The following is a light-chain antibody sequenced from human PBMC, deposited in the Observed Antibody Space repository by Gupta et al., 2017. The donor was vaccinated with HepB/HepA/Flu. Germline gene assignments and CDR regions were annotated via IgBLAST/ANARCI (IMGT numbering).Light chain of an antibody. J-gene: IGLJ2*01. CDR2: KDS. V-gene: IGLV3-25*03. Sequence: SYELTQPPPVPVSPGQTARITCSGDALPKQYAYWYQQKPGQAPVLVIYKDSERPSGIPERFSGSSSGTTVKLTISRVQAEDEADYYCQSADSSGTYVVFGGGTKLTVL. CDR1: ALPKQY. CDR3: QSADSSGTYVV.